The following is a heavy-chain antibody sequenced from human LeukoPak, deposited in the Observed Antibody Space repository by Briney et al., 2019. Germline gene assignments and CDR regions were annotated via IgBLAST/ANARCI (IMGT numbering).Heavy chain of an antibody. Sequence: GESLKISCKGSGYSFTSYWNGWVRQMPGKGLEWMGIIYPGDSDTRYSPSFQGQVTISADKSISTAYLQWSSLKASDTAMYYCARRSQYYYDSSGYYDAFDIWDQGTMVTVSS. D-gene: IGHD3-22*01. V-gene: IGHV5-51*01. CDR3: ARRSQYYYDSSGYYDAFDI. J-gene: IGHJ3*02. CDR1: GYSFTSYW. CDR2: IYPGDSDT.